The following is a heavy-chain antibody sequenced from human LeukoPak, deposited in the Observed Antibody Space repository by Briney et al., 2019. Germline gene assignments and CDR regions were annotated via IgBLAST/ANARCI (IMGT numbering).Heavy chain of an antibody. J-gene: IGHJ4*02. CDR3: ARRGEAMDPFDY. D-gene: IGHD5-18*01. CDR2: IYPGDSDT. CDR1: GYSFTSYW. Sequence: GESLKISCKDSGYSFTSYWIGWVRQMPGKGLEWMGIIYPGDSDTRYSPPFQGQVTISADKSINTAYPQWSSLKASDTAIYYCARRGEAMDPFDYWGQGTLVTVSS. V-gene: IGHV5-51*01.